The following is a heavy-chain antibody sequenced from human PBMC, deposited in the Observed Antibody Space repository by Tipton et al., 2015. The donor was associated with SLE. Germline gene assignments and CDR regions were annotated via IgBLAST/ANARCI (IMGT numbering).Heavy chain of an antibody. CDR2: VSYTGNT. Sequence: LRLSCSVSGGSISSNYWIWIRQPPGRTLEWIGRVSYTGNTIYNPSLESRVTISLDTSNNQVSLKVTSVTAADTAVYYCARRAEEARRSSSENWFEPWGHGTLVTVSS. J-gene: IGHJ5*02. V-gene: IGHV4-59*01. CDR1: GGSISSNY. D-gene: IGHD6-6*01. CDR3: ARRAEEARRSSSENWFEP.